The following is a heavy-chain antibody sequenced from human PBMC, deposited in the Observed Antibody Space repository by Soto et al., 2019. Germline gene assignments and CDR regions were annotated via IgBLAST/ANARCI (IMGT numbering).Heavy chain of an antibody. CDR3: AKLVSTSSPGIF. J-gene: IGHJ4*02. V-gene: IGHV3-23*01. CDR2: ITGTGGNT. CDR1: GFTFSSYG. Sequence: EVQLLESGGGLVQPGGSLRLSCAASGFTFSSYGMSWVRQAPGKGLEWVSTITGTGGNTYYAASITGRFTISRDNSKNTLYLQMNSLRAEDTALYYCAKLVSTSSPGIFWGQGSMVTVSS. D-gene: IGHD1-26*01.